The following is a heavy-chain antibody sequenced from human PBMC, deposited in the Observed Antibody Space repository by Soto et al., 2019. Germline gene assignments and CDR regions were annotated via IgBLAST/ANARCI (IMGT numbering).Heavy chain of an antibody. CDR3: ARCRAVSGAQHIQCMEV. D-gene: IGHD6-19*01. CDR1: GYSFTSYW. CDR2: IYPGDSDT. V-gene: IGHV5-51*01. J-gene: IGHJ6*02. Sequence: PGESLKISCKGSGYSFTSYWIGWVRQMPGKGLEWMGVIYPGDSDTRYSPSFQGQVTISADKPISSAYLQWSRLKASDNAMYYCARCRAVSGAQHIQCMEVLYQETTVTVSS.